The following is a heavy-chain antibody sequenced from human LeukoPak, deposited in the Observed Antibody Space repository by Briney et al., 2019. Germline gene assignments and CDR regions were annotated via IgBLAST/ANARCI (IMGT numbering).Heavy chain of an antibody. CDR3: ASGSTDSWGDY. CDR1: GFTFNHYS. D-gene: IGHD3-16*01. V-gene: IGHV3-30*04. J-gene: IGHJ4*02. CDR2: ISHNGDIT. Sequence: GGSLRLSCVASGFTFNHYSFHWVRQAPGKGLEWVAVISHNGDITHYAGSLRGRLTISRDNSKNTVYLQMHSLSAEDTGVYYCASGSTDSWGDYWGQGTLVSVSS.